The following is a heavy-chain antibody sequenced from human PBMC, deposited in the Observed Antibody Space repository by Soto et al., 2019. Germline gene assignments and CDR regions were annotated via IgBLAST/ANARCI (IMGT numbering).Heavy chain of an antibody. J-gene: IGHJ4*02. CDR1: GFTVSSNY. V-gene: IGHV3-53*01. D-gene: IGHD3-22*01. CDR2: IYSGGST. Sequence: GGSLRLSCAASGFTVSSNYVSWVRQAPGEGLEWVSVIYSGGSTYYADSVKGRFTISRDNSKNTLYLQMNSLRAEDTAVYYCARGLGRGYYDSSGYFHLDYWGQGTLVTVSS. CDR3: ARGLGRGYYDSSGYFHLDY.